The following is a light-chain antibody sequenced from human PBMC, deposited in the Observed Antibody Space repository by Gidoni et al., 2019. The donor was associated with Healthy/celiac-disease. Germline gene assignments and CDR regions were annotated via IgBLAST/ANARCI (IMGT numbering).Light chain of an antibody. Sequence: DIQMTQSPSSLSASVGDRVTITFQASQDISNYLNWYQQKPGKAPKLLIYDASNLETGVRSRFSGSGSGTDFTFTISSLQPEDIATYYCQQYDNLLALTFGGXTKVEIK. CDR2: DAS. J-gene: IGKJ4*01. CDR1: QDISNY. CDR3: QQYDNLLALT. V-gene: IGKV1-33*01.